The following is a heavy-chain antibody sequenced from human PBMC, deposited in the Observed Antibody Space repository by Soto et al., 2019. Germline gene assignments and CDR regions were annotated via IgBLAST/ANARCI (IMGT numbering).Heavy chain of an antibody. CDR1: GFTFNNYG. V-gene: IGHV3-30*18. CDR3: AKDTDPMAADGYFDY. J-gene: IGHJ4*02. D-gene: IGHD6-19*01. CDR2: ISYTGSSE. Sequence: QVQLVESGGGVVQPGRSLRLSCAASGFTFNNYGMHWVRQAPGKGLEWVAVISYTGSSEYYADSVKGRFTIFRDNSKNTLYLQMNSLRPEDTAVYYCAKDTDPMAADGYFDYWGQGTLVTVAS.